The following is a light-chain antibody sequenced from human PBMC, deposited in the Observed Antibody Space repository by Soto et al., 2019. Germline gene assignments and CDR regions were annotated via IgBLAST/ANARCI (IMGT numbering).Light chain of an antibody. J-gene: IGKJ1*01. Sequence: DIQMTQSPSSLSASVGDRVTITCRASQTISGYLNWYQQKPGKASELLIYAASYLGNGVPSRFSGSGSGTEFTLTISSLQPDDFATYYCQQYNSYSWTFGQGTKVDIK. V-gene: IGKV1-5*01. CDR3: QQYNSYSWT. CDR1: QTISGY. CDR2: AAS.